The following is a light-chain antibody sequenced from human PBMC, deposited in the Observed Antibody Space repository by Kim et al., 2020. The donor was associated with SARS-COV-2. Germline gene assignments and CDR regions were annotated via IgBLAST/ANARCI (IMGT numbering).Light chain of an antibody. V-gene: IGKV2-30*01. CDR1: QSLVYRDGNTY. CDR3: MQGSHRPLS. Sequence: SASISCRSSQSLVYRDGNTYLNWFQQRPGQSPRRLICEVYDRDCGVPDRFSGSGSGTDFTLKISRVEAEDVGVYYCMQGSHRPLSFGGGTKVDIK. CDR2: EVY. J-gene: IGKJ4*01.